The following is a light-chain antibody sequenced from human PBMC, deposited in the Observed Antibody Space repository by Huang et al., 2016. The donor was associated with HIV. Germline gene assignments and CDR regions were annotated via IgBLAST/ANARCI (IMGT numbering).Light chain of an antibody. CDR1: QDISNS. Sequence: DIQMTQSPSSLSASVGDSVTIACRAIQDISNSLAWYQQKPGKAPKLHLYAASRLASGVPSRFSGGGSGTYYTLTISGLQPEDVATYYCQQYYTPPLTFGGGTKVEIK. J-gene: IGKJ4*01. CDR3: QQYYTPPLT. CDR2: AAS. V-gene: IGKV1-NL1*01.